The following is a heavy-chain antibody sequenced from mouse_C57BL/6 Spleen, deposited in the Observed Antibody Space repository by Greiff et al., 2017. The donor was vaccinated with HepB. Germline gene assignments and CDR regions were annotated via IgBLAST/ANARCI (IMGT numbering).Heavy chain of an antibody. CDR2: ISSGGSYT. CDR3: ARHEDDYINYYAMDY. CDR1: GFTFSSYG. D-gene: IGHD2-4*01. J-gene: IGHJ4*01. Sequence: EVKLQESGGDLVKPGGSLKLSCAASGFTFSSYGMSWVRQTPDKRLEWVATISSGGSYTYYPDSVKGRFTISRDNAKNTLYLQMSSLKSEDTAMYYCARHEDDYINYYAMDYWGQGTSVTVSS. V-gene: IGHV5-6*01.